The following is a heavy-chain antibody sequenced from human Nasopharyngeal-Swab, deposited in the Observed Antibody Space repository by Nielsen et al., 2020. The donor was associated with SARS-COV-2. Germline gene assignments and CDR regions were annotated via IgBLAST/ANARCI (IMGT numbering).Heavy chain of an antibody. Sequence: SGPTLAKPPQTLTLTCTFSGFSLSTTGMCVSWIRQPPGKALEWLARIDWDDDKYYSTSLSTRLTISKDTSKNQVVLTMTNMDPVDTATYYCARTLVTVAAFDYWGQGTLVTVSS. D-gene: IGHD4-23*01. CDR3: ARTLVTVAAFDY. J-gene: IGHJ4*02. V-gene: IGHV2-70*11. CDR1: GFSLSTTGMC. CDR2: IDWDDDK.